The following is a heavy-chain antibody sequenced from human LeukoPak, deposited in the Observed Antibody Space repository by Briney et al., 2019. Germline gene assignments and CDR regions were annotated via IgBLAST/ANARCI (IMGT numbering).Heavy chain of an antibody. V-gene: IGHV3-11*06. CDR2: ISSSSSYT. D-gene: IGHD2-21*02. CDR3: VRDLEAYCGGDCYSGNLDY. J-gene: IGHJ4*02. CDR1: GFTFSDYY. Sequence: GGSLRLSCAASGFTFSDYYMSWIRQAPGKGLEWVSYISSSSSYTNYADSVKGRFTISRDNAKNSLYLQMNSLRAEDTAVYYCVRDLEAYCGGDCYSGNLDYWGQGTLVTVSS.